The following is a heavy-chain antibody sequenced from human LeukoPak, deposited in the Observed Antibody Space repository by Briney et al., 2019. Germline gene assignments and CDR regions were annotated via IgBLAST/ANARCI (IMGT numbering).Heavy chain of an antibody. CDR1: GFSLSGYW. D-gene: IGHD5-12*01. Sequence: QPGGSLRLSCVRSGFSLSGYWMSWVRQAPGKGLEGVARLHADGSEYSYVGSVRGRFTISGDNAKNSLYLQMNSLRVDDTAVYYCARGGYSFDYLGQGTLVTVSS. J-gene: IGHJ4*02. CDR2: LHADGSEY. V-gene: IGHV3-7*01. CDR3: ARGGYSFDY.